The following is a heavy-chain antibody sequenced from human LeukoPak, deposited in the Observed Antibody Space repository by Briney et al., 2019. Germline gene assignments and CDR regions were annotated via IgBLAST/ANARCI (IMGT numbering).Heavy chain of an antibody. D-gene: IGHD4/OR15-4a*01. J-gene: IGHJ4*02. CDR1: GFTFSDYY. V-gene: IGHV3-11*01. CDR2: ISSSASTI. CDR3: ARDPGAFPYFFDC. Sequence: GGSLRLSCAASGFTFSDYYMSWLRQARGKGVEGVSYISSSASTIYYADSVTGRFTISRDNAKHSLYLQMNSLRAEDTAVYFCARDPGAFPYFFDCWGQGTLVTVSS.